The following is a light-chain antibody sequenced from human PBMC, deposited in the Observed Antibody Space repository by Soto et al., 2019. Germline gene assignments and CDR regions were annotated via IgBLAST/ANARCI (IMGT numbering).Light chain of an antibody. Sequence: EIVLTQSPATLSLSPGERAALSCRASQGVGRFLAWYQQKPGQAPRLLIYDASNRATGIPARFSGSGSVTDFTLAIDNLEPEDFAVYYCQPRGGWPLTFGGGPRSRSN. J-gene: IGKJ4*01. V-gene: IGKV3-11*01. CDR2: DAS. CDR3: QPRGGWPLT. CDR1: QGVGRF.